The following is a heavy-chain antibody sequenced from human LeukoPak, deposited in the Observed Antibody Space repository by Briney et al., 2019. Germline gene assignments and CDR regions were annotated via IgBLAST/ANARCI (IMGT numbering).Heavy chain of an antibody. V-gene: IGHV3-74*01. CDR3: ARDRNYSPDY. J-gene: IGHJ4*02. Sequence: GGSLRLSCAASGFTFSPYWMHWVRQAPGKGLVWVSQINGDGSSTNYADSVKGRFTISRDNARNTLYLQMNSLRAEDTAVYYCARDRNYSPDYWGQGTLVTVSS. D-gene: IGHD1-7*01. CDR1: GFTFSPYW. CDR2: INGDGSST.